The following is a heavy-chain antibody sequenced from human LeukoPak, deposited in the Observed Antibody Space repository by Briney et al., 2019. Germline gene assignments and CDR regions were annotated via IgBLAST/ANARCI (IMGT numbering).Heavy chain of an antibody. J-gene: IGHJ6*03. D-gene: IGHD2-2*01. Sequence: SQTLSLACTVSGGSVSDGSYNWNWIRQPAGKGLEWIGRISTSGHSTYNPSLTSRVTISLDTSKNNLSLQINSATAADTAVYYCAREREEMYSPSWGLYDYSRYMDVWGTGTTVTVSS. CDR1: GGSVSDGSYN. CDR3: AREREEMYSPSWGLYDYSRYMDV. CDR2: ISTSGHS. V-gene: IGHV4-61*02.